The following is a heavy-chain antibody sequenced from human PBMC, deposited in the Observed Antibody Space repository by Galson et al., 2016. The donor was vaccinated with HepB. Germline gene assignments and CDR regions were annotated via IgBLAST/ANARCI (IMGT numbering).Heavy chain of an antibody. V-gene: IGHV3-30-3*01. D-gene: IGHD5-18*01. Sequence: SLRLSCAASGFTFSTYIMHWVRQAPGKGLEWVALIAYDGSNKYYADSVKGRFTISRDNSKSALYLQMNSLRGEDTAVYYCAKDLDGYTYGYSYSDHWGQGTLVTVSS. J-gene: IGHJ4*02. CDR3: AKDLDGYTYGYSYSDH. CDR1: GFTFSTYI. CDR2: IAYDGSNK.